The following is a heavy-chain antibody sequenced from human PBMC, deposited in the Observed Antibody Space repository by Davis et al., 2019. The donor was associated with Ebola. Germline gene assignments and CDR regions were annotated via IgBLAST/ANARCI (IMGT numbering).Heavy chain of an antibody. Sequence: SVKVSCKVSGGTFSTYAINWVRQAPGQGLECMGGIIPMFGTGNYAQKFQGRVTISADESTGTAYMELSSLKYEDTAVYYCARALAGSYEGFEFWGQGTLVTVSS. CDR3: ARALAGSYEGFEF. CDR1: GGTFSTYA. CDR2: IIPMFGTG. D-gene: IGHD3-16*01. V-gene: IGHV1-69*13. J-gene: IGHJ4*02.